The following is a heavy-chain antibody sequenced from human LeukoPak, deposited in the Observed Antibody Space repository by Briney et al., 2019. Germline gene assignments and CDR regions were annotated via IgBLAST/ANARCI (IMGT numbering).Heavy chain of an antibody. Sequence: TGGSLRLSCAASGFTFSTYWMHWVRQAPGKGLVWVSRIKSDGSVTTYVDSVKGRFTISRDNAKNTLYLQMNSLRAEDTAVYFCARLDILTGNYYYFEYWGQGSLVTVSS. V-gene: IGHV3-74*01. CDR3: ARLDILTGNYYYFEY. D-gene: IGHD3-9*01. J-gene: IGHJ4*02. CDR2: IKSDGSVT. CDR1: GFTFSTYW.